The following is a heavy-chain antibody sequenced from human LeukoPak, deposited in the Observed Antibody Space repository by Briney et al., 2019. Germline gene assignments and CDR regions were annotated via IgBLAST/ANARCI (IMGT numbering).Heavy chain of an antibody. CDR3: AKSTAPCSRGSCYSALES. CDR1: GFTFRRYV. Sequence: AGGSLRISCAAPGFTFRRYVMSWVRLAPGEGLEGVSGLKTDGAWIYYADSVKGRFTISRDNSENTLYLQMNSLRVEDTAIYYCAKSTAPCSRGSCYSALESWGQGTLVTVSS. J-gene: IGHJ4*02. CDR2: LKTDGAWI. D-gene: IGHD2-15*01. V-gene: IGHV3-23*01.